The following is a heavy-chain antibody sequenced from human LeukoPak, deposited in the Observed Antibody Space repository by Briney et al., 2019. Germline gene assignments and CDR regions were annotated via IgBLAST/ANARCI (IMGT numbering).Heavy chain of an antibody. J-gene: IGHJ4*02. CDR2: ISYDGSNK. V-gene: IGHV3-30*18. CDR3: AKGDFDY. CDR1: GFTFDDYG. Sequence: GGSLRLSCAASGFTFDDYGMSWVRQAPGKGLEWVAVISYDGSNKYYADSVKGRFTISRDNSKNTLYLQMNSLRAEDTAVYYCAKGDFDYWGQGTLVTVSS.